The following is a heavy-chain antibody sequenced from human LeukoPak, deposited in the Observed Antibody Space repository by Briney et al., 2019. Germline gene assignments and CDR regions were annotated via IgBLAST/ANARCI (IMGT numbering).Heavy chain of an antibody. CDR2: TYTSGSA. D-gene: IGHD2-15*01. Sequence: SETLSLTXTVSGDSISSGNYYWSWIRQPAGNGLEWIGRTYTSGSANYNPSLKSRVTISVDTSKNQFSLKLSSVTAADTTVYYCARDPNCSGGSCFFDYWGQGTLVTVSS. J-gene: IGHJ4*02. CDR1: GDSISSGNYY. V-gene: IGHV4-61*02. CDR3: ARDPNCSGGSCFFDY.